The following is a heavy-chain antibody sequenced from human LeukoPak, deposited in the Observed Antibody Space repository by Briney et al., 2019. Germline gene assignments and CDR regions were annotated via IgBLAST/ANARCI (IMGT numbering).Heavy chain of an antibody. CDR3: AKGSAGSRPYYFDY. CDR2: ISDSGGST. Sequence: PGGSLRLSCAASGFTFSSYAMSWVRKPPGKGLDWFSAISDSGGSTYHADSVKGRFTISRDNSKNTLYLQMNSLRAEDTAVYYCAKGSAGSRPYYFDYWGQGTLVTVSS. CDR1: GFTFSSYA. J-gene: IGHJ4*02. V-gene: IGHV3-23*01. D-gene: IGHD2-15*01.